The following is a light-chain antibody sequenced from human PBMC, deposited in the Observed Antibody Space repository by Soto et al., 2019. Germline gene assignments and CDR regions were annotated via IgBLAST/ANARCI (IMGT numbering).Light chain of an antibody. J-gene: IGKJ1*01. CDR3: QQYHGYSLT. Sequence: DIQMTPSPSTLSASVGDRVTITCRASQTIDSWLAWYQQRPGKPPNLLIYKASTLASGVPSRFSGSGSGTEFTLTINSLQPDDFATYYCQQYHGYSLTFGQGTKVDIK. CDR2: KAS. CDR1: QTIDSW. V-gene: IGKV1-5*03.